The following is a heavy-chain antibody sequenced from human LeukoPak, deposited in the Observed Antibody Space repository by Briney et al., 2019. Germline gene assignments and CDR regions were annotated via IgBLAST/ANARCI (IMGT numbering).Heavy chain of an antibody. CDR3: ARGGLLRNWFDP. V-gene: IGHV4-59*01. CDR1: GGSISSYY. J-gene: IGHJ5*02. CDR2: IYYSGST. D-gene: IGHD3-16*01. Sequence: SETLSLTCTVSGGSISSYYWSWIRQPPGKGLEWIGYIYYSGSTNYNPSLKSRVTISVDTSKNQFSLKLSSVTAADTAVYYCARGGLLRNWFDPWGQGTLVTVSS.